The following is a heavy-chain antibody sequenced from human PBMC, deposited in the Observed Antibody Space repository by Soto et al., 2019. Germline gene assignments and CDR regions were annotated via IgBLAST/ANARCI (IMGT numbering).Heavy chain of an antibody. D-gene: IGHD3-10*01. J-gene: IGHJ4*02. Sequence: QVQLVESGGGVVQPGRSLRLSCAASGFPFTTYGMHWVRKGPGKGLEWVAVISYDGSNTYYADSVKGRFTISRDNSKNTLYLQMNSLRPEDTALYYCVGGQYYFDYRGQGTLVTVSS. V-gene: IGHV3-30*03. CDR3: VGGQYYFDY. CDR1: GFPFTTYG. CDR2: ISYDGSNT.